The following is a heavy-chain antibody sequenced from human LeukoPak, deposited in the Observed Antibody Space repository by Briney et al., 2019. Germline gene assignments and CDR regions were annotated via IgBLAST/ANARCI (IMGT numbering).Heavy chain of an antibody. D-gene: IGHD1-7*01. CDR2: IYYSGST. Sequence: PSETLSLTCTVSGGSISSYYWSWIRQPPGKGLEWIGYIYYSGSTNYNPSLKSRVTISVDTSKNQFSLKLSSVTAADTAVYYCARDNWNYSFGDAFDIWGQGTMVTVSS. V-gene: IGHV4-59*01. J-gene: IGHJ3*02. CDR3: ARDNWNYSFGDAFDI. CDR1: GGSISSYY.